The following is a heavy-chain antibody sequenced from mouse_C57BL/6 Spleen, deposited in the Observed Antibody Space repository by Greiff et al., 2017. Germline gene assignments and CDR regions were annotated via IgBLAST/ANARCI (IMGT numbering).Heavy chain of an antibody. CDR1: GFTFSSYA. CDR2: ISDGGSYT. D-gene: IGHD1-1*01. J-gene: IGHJ1*03. CDR3: ARDLDTTVVGYFDV. Sequence: EVNLVESGGGLVKPGGSLKLSCAASGFTFSSYAMSWVRQTPEKRLEWVATISDGGSYTYYPDNVKGRFTISRDNAKNNLYLQMSHLKSEDTAMYYCARDLDTTVVGYFDVWGTGTTVTVSS. V-gene: IGHV5-4*01.